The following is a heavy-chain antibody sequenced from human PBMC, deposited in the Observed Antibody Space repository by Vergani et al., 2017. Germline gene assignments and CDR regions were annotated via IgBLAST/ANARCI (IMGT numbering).Heavy chain of an antibody. CDR3: AKDPFSYLTGYLDGFDP. Sequence: QVQLVQSGAEVKKPGASVKVSCKASGYTFTGYYMHWVRQAPGQGLEWMGWINPNSGGTNYAQKFQGRVTMTRDTSISTAYMELSRLRSDDTAVYYCAKDPFSYLTGYLDGFDPWGQGTLVTVSS. CDR1: GYTFTGYY. J-gene: IGHJ5*02. V-gene: IGHV1-2*02. D-gene: IGHD3-9*01. CDR2: INPNSGGT.